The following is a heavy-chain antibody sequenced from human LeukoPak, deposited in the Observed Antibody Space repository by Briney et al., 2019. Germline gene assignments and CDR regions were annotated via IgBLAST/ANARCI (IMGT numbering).Heavy chain of an antibody. CDR2: IYYSGST. J-gene: IGHJ4*02. Sequence: PSETLSLTCTVSGGSISSSSYYWGWIRQPPGKGLEWIGSIYYSGSTYYNPSLKSRVTISVDTSKNQFSLKLSSVTAADTAVYYCARTTGGPFDYWGQGTLVTVSS. V-gene: IGHV4-39*01. D-gene: IGHD4-23*01. CDR3: ARTTGGPFDY. CDR1: GGSISSSSYY.